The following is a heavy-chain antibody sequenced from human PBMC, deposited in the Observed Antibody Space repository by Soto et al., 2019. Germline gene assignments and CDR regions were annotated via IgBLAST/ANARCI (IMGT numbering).Heavy chain of an antibody. J-gene: IGHJ3*02. D-gene: IGHD3-3*01. Sequence: QVQLQQWGTGLLKPSETLSLTCGVYGESFGYYYWSWIRQPPGKGLEWIGAINHSGRTKYKTSLKSRVTISIDTSKTQFSLKMTSVTAADAAVFYCAIWDYDFRDAFDMWGQGTMVTVSS. CDR3: AIWDYDFRDAFDM. V-gene: IGHV4-34*01. CDR2: INHSGRT. CDR1: GESFGYYY.